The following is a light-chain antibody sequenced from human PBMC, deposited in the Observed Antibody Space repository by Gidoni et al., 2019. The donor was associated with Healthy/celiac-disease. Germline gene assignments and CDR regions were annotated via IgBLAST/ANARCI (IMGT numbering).Light chain of an antibody. Sequence: EIVLTQSPATLSLSPGERATLSCSASQSVSSYLAWYQQKPGQAPRLLIYDASNRATGIPARFSGSGSGTDFTLTISSLEPEDFAVYYCQQRSNGPTFGGGTKVEIK. J-gene: IGKJ4*01. V-gene: IGKV3-11*01. CDR1: QSVSSY. CDR3: QQRSNGPT. CDR2: DAS.